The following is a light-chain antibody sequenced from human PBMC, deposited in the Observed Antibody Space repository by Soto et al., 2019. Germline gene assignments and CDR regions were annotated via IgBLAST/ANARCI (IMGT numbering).Light chain of an antibody. CDR3: CSYAGTRTYV. V-gene: IGLV2-23*01. Sequence: QSALTQPASVSGSPGQSITISCTGTSSDVGSYNLVSWYQQHPGKAPKLMIYEGSKRPSGVSDRFSGSKSGNTASLTISGLQAEDVADYYCCSYAGTRTYVFGTGTKVTVL. CDR2: EGS. CDR1: SSDVGSYNL. J-gene: IGLJ1*01.